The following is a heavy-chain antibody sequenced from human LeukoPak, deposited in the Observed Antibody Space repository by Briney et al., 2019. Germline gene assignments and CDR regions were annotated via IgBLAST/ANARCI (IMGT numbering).Heavy chain of an antibody. Sequence: GGSLRLSCAASGFTFSDYAFHWVRQAPGKGLECVALMSYDEKNKFYGDAVKGRFTISRDISNNTVYLQMNSLRVEDTAVYYCARAFPRYCSSLSCYSRLDPWGLGTLVTVSS. CDR2: MSYDEKNK. D-gene: IGHD2-2*01. CDR1: GFTFSDYA. CDR3: ARAFPRYCSSLSCYSRLDP. J-gene: IGHJ5*02. V-gene: IGHV3-30*01.